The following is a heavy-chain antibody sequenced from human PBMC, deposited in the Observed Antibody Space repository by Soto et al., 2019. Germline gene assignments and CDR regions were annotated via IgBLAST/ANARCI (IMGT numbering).Heavy chain of an antibody. CDR2: IIPIFGTA. V-gene: IGHV1-69*01. Sequence: QVQLVQSGAEVKKPGSSVKVSCKASGGTFSSYAISWVRQAPGQGLEWMGGIIPIFGTANYAQKFQGRVTITADESTSTAYMELSSLISEDTAVYYCARALVYCSGGSCYEYYYYGMDVWGQGTTVTVSS. D-gene: IGHD2-15*01. J-gene: IGHJ6*02. CDR1: GGTFSSYA. CDR3: ARALVYCSGGSCYEYYYYGMDV.